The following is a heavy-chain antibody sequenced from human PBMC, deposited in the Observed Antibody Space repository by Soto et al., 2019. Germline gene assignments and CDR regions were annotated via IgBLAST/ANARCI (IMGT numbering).Heavy chain of an antibody. CDR3: TTGVRSGYYKY. CDR1: GFTFSSYG. CDR2: IWYDGSNK. V-gene: IGHV3-33*01. Sequence: GGSLRLSCAASGFTFSSYGMHWVRQAPGKGLEWVAVIWYDGSNKYYADSVKGRFTISRDNSKNTLYLQMNSLRAEDTAVYYCTTGVRSGYYKYWGQGALVTVSS. J-gene: IGHJ4*02. D-gene: IGHD3-3*01.